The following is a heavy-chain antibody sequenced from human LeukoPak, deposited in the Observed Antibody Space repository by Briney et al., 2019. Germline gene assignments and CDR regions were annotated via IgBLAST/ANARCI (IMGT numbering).Heavy chain of an antibody. CDR3: AREPYYDSSGYCLDY. Sequence: GGSLRLSCAASGFTFSDYYMSWIRQAPGKGLEWVSYISSSGSIIYYADSVKGQFTISRDNAKNSLYLQMNSLRAEDTAVYYCAREPYYDSSGYCLDYWGQGTLVTVSS. D-gene: IGHD3-22*01. V-gene: IGHV3-11*01. J-gene: IGHJ4*02. CDR1: GFTFSDYY. CDR2: ISSSGSII.